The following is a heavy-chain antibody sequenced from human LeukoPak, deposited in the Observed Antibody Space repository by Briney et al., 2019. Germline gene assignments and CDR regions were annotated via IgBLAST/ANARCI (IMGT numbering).Heavy chain of an antibody. CDR2: IIPIFGTA. CDR1: GGTFSSYA. J-gene: IGHJ5*02. Sequence: ASVKVSCKASGGTFSSYAISWVRQAPGQGPEWMGGIIPIFGTANYAQKFQGRVTITTDESTSTAYMELSSLRSEDTAVYYCATCGLYCSGGSCYWNWFDPWGQGTLVTVSS. CDR3: ATCGLYCSGGSCYWNWFDP. D-gene: IGHD2-15*01. V-gene: IGHV1-69*05.